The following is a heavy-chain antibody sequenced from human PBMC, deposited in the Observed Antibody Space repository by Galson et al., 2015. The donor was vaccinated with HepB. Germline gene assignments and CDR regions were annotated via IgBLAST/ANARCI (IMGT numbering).Heavy chain of an antibody. CDR1: GFTLSGHT. CDR2: ISRSSSNM. CDR3: ARGPREYKLPYYYYMDV. D-gene: IGHD2-15*01. V-gene: IGHV3-48*04. Sequence: SLRLSCAASGFTLSGHTMNWVRQAPGKGLEWVSHISRSSSNMYYADSVKGRFTISRDNTKNSLYLQMNSLTAEDTAVYFCARGPREYKLPYYYYMDVWGKGTTVIVYS. J-gene: IGHJ6*03.